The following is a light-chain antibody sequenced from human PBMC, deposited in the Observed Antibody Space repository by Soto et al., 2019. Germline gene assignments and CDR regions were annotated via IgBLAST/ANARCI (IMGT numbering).Light chain of an antibody. Sequence: EIVLTQSPGTLSLSPGERATLSCRASQSISSSSLAWYQQKPGQAPRLRIYGASSRATGIPDRFSGSGSGTTFLCTTSRLDPEEFAMYYCPQYGSCPFTLGPGT. CDR3: PQYGSCPFT. J-gene: IGKJ3*01. CDR2: GAS. V-gene: IGKV3-20*01. CDR1: QSISSSS.